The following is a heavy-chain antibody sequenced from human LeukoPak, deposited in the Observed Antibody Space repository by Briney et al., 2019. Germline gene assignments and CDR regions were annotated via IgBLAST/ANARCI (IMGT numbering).Heavy chain of an antibody. CDR2: MNPNSGNT. D-gene: IGHD3-9*01. Sequence: ASVKVSCKASGYTFTTYDIIWVRQATGQGLEWMGWMNPNSGNTGYAQKFQGRFTMTRDTSISTAYMELSSLRSEDTAVYFCARETTIPPYYFDYWGLGTPVIVSS. V-gene: IGHV1-8*01. CDR1: GYTFTTYD. J-gene: IGHJ4*02. CDR3: ARETTIPPYYFDY.